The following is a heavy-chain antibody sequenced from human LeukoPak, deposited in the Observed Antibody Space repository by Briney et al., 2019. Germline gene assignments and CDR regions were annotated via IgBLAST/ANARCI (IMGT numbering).Heavy chain of an antibody. Sequence: ASVKVSCKVSGHALTDLSMHWVRQTPGKGLEWMGGLDPEDGEITYARKFQGRVTMTEDTSTDTAYMELSSLRSEDTAVYFCASRLLIHLWAKDFWGQGTLVTVSS. J-gene: IGHJ4*02. V-gene: IGHV1-24*01. D-gene: IGHD5-18*01. CDR1: GHALTDLS. CDR3: ASRLLIHLWAKDF. CDR2: LDPEDGEI.